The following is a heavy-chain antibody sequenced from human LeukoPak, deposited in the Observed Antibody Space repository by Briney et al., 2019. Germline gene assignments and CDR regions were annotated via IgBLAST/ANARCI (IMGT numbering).Heavy chain of an antibody. Sequence: GGSLRLSCAASGFTFSSYAMSWVRQAPGKGLEWVSAIRGSGGGTYYADSVKGRFTIARDNAKNPLYLQMNSLRAEDTAVYYCAKDIEVDYGDYWSSGGDAFDLWGQGTMVTVSS. CDR2: IRGSGGGT. V-gene: IGHV3-23*01. D-gene: IGHD4-17*01. J-gene: IGHJ3*01. CDR1: GFTFSSYA. CDR3: AKDIEVDYGDYWSSGGDAFDL.